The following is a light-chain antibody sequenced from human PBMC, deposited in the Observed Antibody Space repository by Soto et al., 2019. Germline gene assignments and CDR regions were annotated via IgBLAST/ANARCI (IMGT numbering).Light chain of an antibody. J-gene: IGLJ2*01. CDR3: ATWDSILTGEV. V-gene: IGLV1-51*01. CDR1: SSNIGNNY. CDR2: VSN. Sequence: QSVLTQPPSVSAAPGQKVTISCSGSSSNIGNNYVSWFQQLPGTAPKLLIYVSNKRPSGIPDRFSGSKSGTSATLDITGLQTGDEADYYCATWDSILTGEVFGGGTKVTVL.